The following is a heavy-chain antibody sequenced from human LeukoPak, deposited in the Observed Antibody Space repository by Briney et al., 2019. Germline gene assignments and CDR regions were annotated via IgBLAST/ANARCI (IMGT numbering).Heavy chain of an antibody. CDR3: ATMGGYYDSSGYDGGHDY. CDR2: IYHSGST. D-gene: IGHD3-22*01. CDR1: GYSISSGYY. V-gene: IGHV4-38-2*01. J-gene: IGHJ4*02. Sequence: SETLSLTCVVSGYSISSGYYWGWIRQPPGKGLEWIGSIYHSGSTCYNPSLKSRVTISVDTSKNQFSQKLSSVTAADTAVYYCATMGGYYDSSGYDGGHDYWGQGTLVTVSS.